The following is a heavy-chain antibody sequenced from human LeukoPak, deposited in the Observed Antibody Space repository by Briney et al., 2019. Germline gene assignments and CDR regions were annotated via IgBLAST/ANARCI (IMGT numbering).Heavy chain of an antibody. CDR3: VGWLVRGPNGGFDY. CDR1: GFTFSSYA. CDR2: ISGSGGST. Sequence: PGGSLRLSCAASGFTFSSYAMSWVRQAPGKGLEWVSAISGSGGSTYYADSVKGRFTISRDNSKNTLYLQMNSLRAEDTAVYYCVGWLVRGPNGGFDYWGQGTLVTVSS. V-gene: IGHV3-23*01. D-gene: IGHD6-19*01. J-gene: IGHJ4*02.